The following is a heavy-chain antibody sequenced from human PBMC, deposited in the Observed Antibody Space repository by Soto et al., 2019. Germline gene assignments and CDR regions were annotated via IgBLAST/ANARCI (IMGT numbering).Heavy chain of an antibody. CDR1: GGTFSSYA. CDR2: IIPIFGTA. CDR3: ARGRCSSTSCYYYYYYGMDV. J-gene: IGHJ6*02. D-gene: IGHD2-2*01. V-gene: IGHV1-69*13. Sequence: GASVKVSCKASGGTFSSYAISWVRQAPGQGLEWMGGIIPIFGTANYAQKFQGRVTITADESTGTAYMELSSLRSEDTAVYYCARGRCSSTSCYYYYYYGMDVWGQGTTVTVSS.